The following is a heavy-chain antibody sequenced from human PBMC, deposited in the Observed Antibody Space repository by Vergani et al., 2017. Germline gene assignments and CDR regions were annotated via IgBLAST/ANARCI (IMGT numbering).Heavy chain of an antibody. J-gene: IGHJ6*03. CDR2: INQSGST. D-gene: IGHD2-2*01. CDR1: GGSFSGYY. Sequence: QVQLQQWGAGLLKPSETLSLTCAVYGGSFSGYYWSWIRQPPGKGLERIGEINQSGSTNYHPSLKSRVTISVDTSKNQFSLKLGSVTAADTAVYYCARERVGRNQLLPPYYYYYMDVWGKGTTVTVSS. CDR3: ARERVGRNQLLPPYYYYYMDV. V-gene: IGHV4-34*01.